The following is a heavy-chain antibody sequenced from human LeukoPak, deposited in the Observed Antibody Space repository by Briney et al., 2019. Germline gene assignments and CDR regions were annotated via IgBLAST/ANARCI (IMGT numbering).Heavy chain of an antibody. Sequence: PGGSLRLSCAASGFTFSSYAMSWVRQDPGKGLEWVSGIGGSGGSTYYADSVKGRFTISRDNSKNTLYLQMNSLRAEDTALYYCAKGGGYCSSTICFWGQGTLVTVSS. CDR3: AKGGGYCSSTICF. CDR1: GFTFSSYA. D-gene: IGHD2-2*01. V-gene: IGHV3-23*01. CDR2: IGGSGGST. J-gene: IGHJ4*02.